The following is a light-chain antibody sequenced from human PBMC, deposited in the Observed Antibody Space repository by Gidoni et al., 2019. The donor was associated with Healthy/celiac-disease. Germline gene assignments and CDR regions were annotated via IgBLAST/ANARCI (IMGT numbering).Light chain of an antibody. J-gene: IGKJ1*01. CDR3: QQYNSYSRT. Sequence: DIQMTQSPSTLSASVGDRVTITCLASQSISSWLAWYQQKPGKAPKLLIYKASSLESGVPSRFSGSGSGTEFTLTISSLQPDDFATYYCQQYNSYSRTFGQGTKGEIK. V-gene: IGKV1-5*03. CDR1: QSISSW. CDR2: KAS.